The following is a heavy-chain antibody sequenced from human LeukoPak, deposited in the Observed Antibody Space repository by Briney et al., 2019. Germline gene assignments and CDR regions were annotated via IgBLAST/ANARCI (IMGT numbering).Heavy chain of an antibody. D-gene: IGHD4-17*01. CDR2: IYYSGST. V-gene: IGHV4-39*01. Sequence: SETLSLTCTVSGGSISSSSYHWGWIRQPPGKGLEWIGSIYYSGSTYYNPSLKSRVTISVDTSKNQFSLKLSSVTAADTAVYYCARRNYGDYFFIDPWGQGTLVTVSS. J-gene: IGHJ5*02. CDR3: ARRNYGDYFFIDP. CDR1: GGSISSSSYH.